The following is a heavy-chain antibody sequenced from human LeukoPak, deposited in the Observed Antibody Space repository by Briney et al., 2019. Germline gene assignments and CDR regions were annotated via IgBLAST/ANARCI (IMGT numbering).Heavy chain of an antibody. CDR1: GYSFTSYW. V-gene: IGHV5-51*01. J-gene: IGHJ3*02. D-gene: IGHD5-18*01. CDR2: IYPGDSDT. CDR3: ARQDTTDTAMVLDAFDI. Sequence: GESLKISCKGSGYSFTSYWIGWVRQMPGKDLEWMGIIYPGDSDTRYSPSFQGQVTISADKSISTAYLQWSSLKASDTAMYYCARQDTTDTAMVLDAFDIWGQGTMVTVSS.